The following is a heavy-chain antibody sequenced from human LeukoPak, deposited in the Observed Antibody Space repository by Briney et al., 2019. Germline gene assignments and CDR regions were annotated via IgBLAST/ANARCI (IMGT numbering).Heavy chain of an antibody. D-gene: IGHD3-10*01. CDR3: ARESGYHGSGFDP. CDR2: IKSDGSST. Sequence: GGSLRLSCAASGFTFSSYWMHWVRQAPGKGLVWVSRIKSDGSSTSYADFVKGRFTISRDNAKNTLFLQMNSLRAEDTAVYYCARESGYHGSGFDPWGQGTLVIVSS. V-gene: IGHV3-74*01. CDR1: GFTFSSYW. J-gene: IGHJ5*02.